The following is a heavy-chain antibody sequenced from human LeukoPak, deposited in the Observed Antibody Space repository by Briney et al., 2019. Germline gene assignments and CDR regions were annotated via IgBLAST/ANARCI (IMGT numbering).Heavy chain of an antibody. V-gene: IGHV4-34*01. Sequence: PSETLSLTCAVYGGSFSGYYWSWIRQPPGKGLEWIGEINHSGSTNYNPSLKSRVTISVDTSKNQFSLKLSSVTAADTAVYYCARVGYDILTGYPHAHDAFDIWGQGTMVTVSS. J-gene: IGHJ3*02. CDR2: INHSGST. CDR3: ARVGYDILTGYPHAHDAFDI. D-gene: IGHD3-9*01. CDR1: GGSFSGYY.